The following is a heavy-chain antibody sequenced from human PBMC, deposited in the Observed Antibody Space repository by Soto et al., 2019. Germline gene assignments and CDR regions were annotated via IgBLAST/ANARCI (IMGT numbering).Heavy chain of an antibody. V-gene: IGHV3-23*01. J-gene: IGHJ6*02. D-gene: IGHD2-21*02. Sequence: GSLRLSCAASGFTFSSYAMSWVRQAPGKGLEWVSAISGSGGSTYYADSVKGRFTISRDNSKNTLYLQMNSLRAEDTAVYYCARDPPLEYGGNSDYYYGMDVWGQGTTVTVSS. CDR2: ISGSGGST. CDR1: GFTFSSYA. CDR3: ARDPPLEYGGNSDYYYGMDV.